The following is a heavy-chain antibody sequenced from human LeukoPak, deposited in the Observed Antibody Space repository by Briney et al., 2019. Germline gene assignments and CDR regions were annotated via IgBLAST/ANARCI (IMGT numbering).Heavy chain of an antibody. Sequence: PGGSLRLSCAASGFTFSSNAMHWVRQAPGKGLEYVSAISSNGGSTYYANSVKGRFTISRDNSKNTLYLQMGSLRAEDMAVYYCARGLRGYSYVTFDYWGQGTLVTVSS. CDR2: ISSNGGST. CDR3: ARGLRGYSYVTFDY. V-gene: IGHV3-64*01. D-gene: IGHD5-18*01. J-gene: IGHJ4*02. CDR1: GFTFSSNA.